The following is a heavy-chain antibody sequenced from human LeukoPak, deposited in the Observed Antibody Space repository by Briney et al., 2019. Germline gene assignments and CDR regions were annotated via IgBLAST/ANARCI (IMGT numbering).Heavy chain of an antibody. D-gene: IGHD6-19*01. Sequence: GGSLRLSCAASGFTFSSYGMHCVRQAPGKGLEWVAVISYDGSNKYYADSVKGRFTISRDNSKNTLYLQMNSLRAEDTAVYYCARESYSSGWYSPFDYWGQGTLVTVSS. CDR2: ISYDGSNK. J-gene: IGHJ4*02. CDR1: GFTFSSYG. V-gene: IGHV3-30*03. CDR3: ARESYSSGWYSPFDY.